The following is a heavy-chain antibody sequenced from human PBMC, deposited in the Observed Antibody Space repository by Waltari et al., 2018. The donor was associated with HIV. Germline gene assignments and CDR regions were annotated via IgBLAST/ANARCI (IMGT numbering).Heavy chain of an antibody. CDR3: ARHCLQKGWLPQLKYYYGMDV. CDR1: VGSICSSSYY. Sequence: QQQLQKSGPGLVKPPETLSLTRTVSVGSICSSSYYGAWRLRFPGKGLEWFGSLFHSGSTYYSPSLRSRATISGDMSANRFSLKLTTVTATDTAVYFCARHCLQKGWLPQLKYYYGMDVWGQGTKVIVSS. V-gene: IGHV4-39*01. D-gene: IGHD1-1*01. CDR2: LFHSGST. J-gene: IGHJ6*02.